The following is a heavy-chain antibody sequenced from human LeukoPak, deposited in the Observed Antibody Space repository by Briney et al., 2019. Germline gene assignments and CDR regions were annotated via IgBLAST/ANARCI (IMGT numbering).Heavy chain of an antibody. Sequence: PGGSLRLSCAVSGFSVSTSGMSWVRQAPGKGLEWISAISVDGEETFYADSVKGRFFISRDNSKNTLFLQMNSLRAEDTAVYYCARDLRVRSSWDAFDIWGQGTMVTVSS. CDR1: GFSVSTSG. J-gene: IGHJ3*02. CDR2: ISVDGEET. CDR3: ARDLRVRSSWDAFDI. V-gene: IGHV3-23*01. D-gene: IGHD2-2*01.